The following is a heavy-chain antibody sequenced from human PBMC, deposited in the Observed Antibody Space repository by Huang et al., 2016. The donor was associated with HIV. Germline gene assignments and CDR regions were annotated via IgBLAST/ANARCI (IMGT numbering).Heavy chain of an antibody. J-gene: IGHJ3*02. CDR3: ARQGVGDFVVEPTGLGAFDI. V-gene: IGHV5-51*01. CDR1: GYTFNGYW. Sequence: EVQLVQSGAVVKKPGESLKISCKGSGYTFNGYWIGWVRQMPGKGLEWIGFIYPGDSDTTYSPSFQGQVTISADKSISTAYLQWSGLKASDTAMYYCARQGVGDFVVEPTGLGAFDIWGQGTMVTVSS. CDR2: IYPGDSDT. D-gene: IGHD2-2*01.